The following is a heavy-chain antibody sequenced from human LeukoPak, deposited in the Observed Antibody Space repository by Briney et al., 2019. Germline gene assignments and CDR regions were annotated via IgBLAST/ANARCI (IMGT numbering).Heavy chain of an antibody. V-gene: IGHV4-59*01. D-gene: IGHD5-18*01. CDR2: IYYSGST. CDR3: ARLGEYSYKD. J-gene: IGHJ4*02. CDR1: GGSISSYY. Sequence: SETLSLTCTVSGGSISSYYWSWIRQPPGKGLEWIGYIYYSGSTNYNPSLKSRVTISVDTSKNQFSLKPCSVTAADTAVYYCARLGEYSYKDWGQGTLVTVSS.